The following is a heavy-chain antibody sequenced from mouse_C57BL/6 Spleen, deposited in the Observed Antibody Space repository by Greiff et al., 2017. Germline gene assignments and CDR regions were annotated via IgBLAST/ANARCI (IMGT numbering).Heavy chain of an antibody. V-gene: IGHV5-4*01. CDR1: GFTFSSYA. CDR3: ARDGGIYYGNSYFDY. D-gene: IGHD2-1*01. J-gene: IGHJ2*01. CDR2: ISDGGSYT. Sequence: EVKLVESGGGLVKPGGSLKLSCAASGFTFSSYAMSWVRQTPEKRLEWVATISDGGSYTYYPDNVKGRFTISRDNAKNNLYLQMSHLKSEDTAMYYCARDGGIYYGNSYFDYWGQGTTLTVSS.